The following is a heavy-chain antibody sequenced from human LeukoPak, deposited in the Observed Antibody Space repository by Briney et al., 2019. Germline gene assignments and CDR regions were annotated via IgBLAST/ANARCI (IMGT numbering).Heavy chain of an antibody. CDR1: GGSISSSSYY. V-gene: IGHV4-39*01. J-gene: IGHJ4*02. CDR3: ARLAYYDTGEVDY. D-gene: IGHD3-16*01. CDR2: IYYSGST. Sequence: PSETLSLTCTVSGGSISSSSYYWGWIRQPPGKGLEWIGSIYYSGSTYYNPSLKSRVTISVDTPKNQFSLKLSSVTAADTAVYYCARLAYYDTGEVDYWGQGTLVTVSS.